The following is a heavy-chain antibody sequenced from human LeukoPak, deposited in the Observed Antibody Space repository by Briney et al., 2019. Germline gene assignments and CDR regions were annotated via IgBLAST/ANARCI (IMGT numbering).Heavy chain of an antibody. D-gene: IGHD2-8*01. Sequence: PGGSLRLSCATSGFDFSSYVMTWVRQPPGKGVEWVSSITASSSYIDYADSVRGRFTISRDNAKNSLYLQMNSLRAEDTAVYYCARFGVAPTNTPAFDFWGQGTLVTVSS. J-gene: IGHJ4*02. V-gene: IGHV3-21*06. CDR1: GFDFSSYV. CDR3: ARFGVAPTNTPAFDF. CDR2: ITASSSYI.